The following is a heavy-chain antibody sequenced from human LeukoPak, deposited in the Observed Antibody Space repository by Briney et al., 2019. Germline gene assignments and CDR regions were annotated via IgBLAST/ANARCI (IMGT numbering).Heavy chain of an antibody. J-gene: IGHJ4*02. D-gene: IGHD6-13*01. CDR2: ISAYNGNT. V-gene: IGHV1-18*01. CDR1: GYTFTSYG. Sequence: ASVKVSCKASGYTFTSYGISWVRQAPGQGLEWMGWISAYNGNTNYAQKLQGRVTMTTDTSTSTAYMELRSLRSDDTAVYYCAREFGRQLVTYFDYWGQGTLVTVSS. CDR3: AREFGRQLVTYFDY.